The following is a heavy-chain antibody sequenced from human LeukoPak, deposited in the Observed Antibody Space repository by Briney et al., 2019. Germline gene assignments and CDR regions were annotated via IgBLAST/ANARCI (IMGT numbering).Heavy chain of an antibody. J-gene: IGHJ4*02. Sequence: GGSLRLSCAASGFTFSSYWMHWVPQAPGKGLVWVSRINPDGSSTTYADSVKGRFTISRDNAKNTLYLQMNSLRLEDTAVHYCLAREGGQGTLVTVSS. D-gene: IGHD5-24*01. CDR1: GFTFSSYW. V-gene: IGHV3-74*01. CDR2: INPDGSST. CDR3: LARE.